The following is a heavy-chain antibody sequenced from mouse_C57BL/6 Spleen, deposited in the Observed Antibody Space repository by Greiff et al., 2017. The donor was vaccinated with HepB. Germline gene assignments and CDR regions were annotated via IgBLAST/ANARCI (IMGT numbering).Heavy chain of an antibody. D-gene: IGHD2-5*01. J-gene: IGHJ2*01. Sequence: DVKLVESGGGLVKPGGSLKLSCAASGFTFSDYGMHWVRQAPEKGLEWVAYISSGSSTIYYADKVKGRFTISRDNAKNTLFLQMTSLRSEDTAMYYCARDSNLYYFDYWGQGTTLTVSS. CDR2: ISSGSSTI. CDR3: ARDSNLYYFDY. V-gene: IGHV5-17*01. CDR1: GFTFSDYG.